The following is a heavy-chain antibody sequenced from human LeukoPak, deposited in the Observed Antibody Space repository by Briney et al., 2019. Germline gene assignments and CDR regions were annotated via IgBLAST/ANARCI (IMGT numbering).Heavy chain of an antibody. CDR3: AKDLAWSGSYYYYGMDV. Sequence: PGGSLRLSCAASGFTSSSYAMSWARQAPGKGLEWVSTISGSGGSTYYADSVKGRFTISRDNSKNTLYLQMNSLRAEDTAVYYCAKDLAWSGSYYYYGMDVWGQGTTVTVSS. CDR2: ISGSGGST. D-gene: IGHD1-26*01. J-gene: IGHJ6*02. V-gene: IGHV3-23*01. CDR1: GFTSSSYA.